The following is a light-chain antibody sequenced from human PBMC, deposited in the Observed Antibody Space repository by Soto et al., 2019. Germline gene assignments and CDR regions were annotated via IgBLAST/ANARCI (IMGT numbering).Light chain of an antibody. V-gene: IGKV3-15*01. CDR1: QSVSNN. J-gene: IGKJ3*01. CDR3: HQYNKWPSFT. CDR2: DAS. Sequence: EIVMTQSPGTLSLSPGERATLLCRASQSVSNNFSWYHQKPRQHPRLLINDASTRATSITARFSGSGSGTAFTLTIISLQSEDYAVYYCHQYNKWPSFTFGPGTQVDIK.